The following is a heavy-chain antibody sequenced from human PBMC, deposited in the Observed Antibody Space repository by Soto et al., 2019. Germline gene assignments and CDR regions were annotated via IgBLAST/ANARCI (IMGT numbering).Heavy chain of an antibody. CDR3: ARFYYDILTGSPYFDY. CDR2: IYYSGST. D-gene: IGHD3-9*01. CDR1: GGSISSGGYY. V-gene: IGHV4-31*03. Sequence: QVQLQESGPGLVKPSQTLSLTCTVSGGSISSGGYYWSWIRQHPGKGLEWIGYIYYSGSTYYNPSRKSRVTISVDTSKNQFSLKLSSVTAADTAVYYCARFYYDILTGSPYFDYWGQGTLVTVSS. J-gene: IGHJ4*02.